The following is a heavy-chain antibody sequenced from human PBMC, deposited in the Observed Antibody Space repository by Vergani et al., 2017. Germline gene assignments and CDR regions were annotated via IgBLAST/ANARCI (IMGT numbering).Heavy chain of an antibody. V-gene: IGHV4-38-2*01. D-gene: IGHD5-12*01. J-gene: IGHJ4*02. CDR1: GYSISSGYY. CDR2: IYHSGST. CDR3: ARHLLRSPFDY. Sequence: QVQLQESGPGLVKPSETLSLTCAVSGYSISSGYYWGWIRPPPGKGLEWIGSIYHSGSTYYNPSLKSRVTISVDTSKNQFSLKLSSVTAADTAVYYCARHLLRSPFDYWGQGTLVTVSS.